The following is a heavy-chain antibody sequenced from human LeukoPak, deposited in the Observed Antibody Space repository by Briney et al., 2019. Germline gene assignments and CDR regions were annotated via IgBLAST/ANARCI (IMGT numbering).Heavy chain of an antibody. V-gene: IGHV1-2*02. J-gene: IGHJ4*02. CDR2: INPNSGGT. Sequence: ASVKVSCKASGYTFTGYYMHWVRQAPGQGLEWMGWINPNSGGTNYAQKFQGRVTMTRDTCISTAYMELSRLRSDDTAVYYCARVRSDYYDSSGYYLDDEFDYWGQGTLVTVSS. D-gene: IGHD3-22*01. CDR3: ARVRSDYYDSSGYYLDDEFDY. CDR1: GYTFTGYY.